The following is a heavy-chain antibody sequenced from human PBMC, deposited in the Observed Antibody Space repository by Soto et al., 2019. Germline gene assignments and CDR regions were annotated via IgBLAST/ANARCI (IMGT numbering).Heavy chain of an antibody. CDR1: GYSFTSYW. CDR2: IYPGDSDT. D-gene: IGHD3-22*01. J-gene: IGHJ3*02. CDR3: ARHLRGDYDSSGYYYVPFDI. V-gene: IGHV5-51*01. Sequence: PGESLKISCKGSGYSFTSYWIGWVRQMPGKGLEWMGIIYPGDSDTRYSPSFQGQVTISADKSISTAYLQWSSLKASDTAMYYCARHLRGDYDSSGYYYVPFDIWGQGTMVTVSS.